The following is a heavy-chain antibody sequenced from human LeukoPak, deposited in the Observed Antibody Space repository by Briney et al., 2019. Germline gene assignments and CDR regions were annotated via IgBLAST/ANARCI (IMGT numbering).Heavy chain of an antibody. CDR3: TRDYSSSWPDY. J-gene: IGHJ4*02. CDR2: IRSKAYGGTT. D-gene: IGHD6-13*01. V-gene: IGHV3-49*03. CDR1: GFTFGDYA. Sequence: GGSLRLSCTASGFTFGDYAMSWFRQAPGKGLEWVGFIRSKAYGGTTEYATSVKGRFTISRDDSKSIAYLQMNSLKTEDTAVYYCTRDYSSSWPDYWGQGTLVTVSS.